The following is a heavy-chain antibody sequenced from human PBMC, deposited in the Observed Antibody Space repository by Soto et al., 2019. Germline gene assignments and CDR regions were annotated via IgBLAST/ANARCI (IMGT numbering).Heavy chain of an antibody. V-gene: IGHV1-8*01. D-gene: IGHD4-4*01. J-gene: IGHJ5*02. CDR1: GYTFASYD. CDR2: MNPNSGNT. Sequence: GASVKVSCKASGYTFASYDSNCVRQATGQGLEWMGWMNPNSGNTGYAQKFQGRVTMTRNTSISTAYMELSSLRSEDTAVYYCARGINDYSTYAAQPFDPWGQGTLVTLSS. CDR3: ARGINDYSTYAAQPFDP.